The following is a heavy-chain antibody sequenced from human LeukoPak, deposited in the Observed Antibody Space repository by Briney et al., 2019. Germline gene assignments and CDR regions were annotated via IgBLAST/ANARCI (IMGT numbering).Heavy chain of an antibody. D-gene: IGHD1-20*01. V-gene: IGHV1-2*02. Sequence: ASVKVSCKASGYTFTCYYMHWVGQAPGQGVEWMGWINPNSGGTNYAQKFQGRVTMTRDTSISTAYMELSRLRSDDTAVYYCARFPPLTGSNWFDPWGQGTLVTVSS. J-gene: IGHJ5*02. CDR1: GYTFTCYY. CDR3: ARFPPLTGSNWFDP. CDR2: INPNSGGT.